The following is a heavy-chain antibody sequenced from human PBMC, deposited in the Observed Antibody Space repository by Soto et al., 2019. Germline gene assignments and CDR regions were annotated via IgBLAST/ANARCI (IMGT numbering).Heavy chain of an antibody. J-gene: IGHJ4*02. CDR1: GYSLTTHW. Sequence: GESLKISCEGSGYSLTTHWLHWVRQMPGKGLEWMGRIDPSQYNFNYTLSFQGHVTISADKSTSKAYRHWNSLEASNTAIYYCAVFRSSWFCGGRLDSWGPGGLVT. CDR3: AVFRSSWFCGGRLDS. CDR2: IDPSQYNF. V-gene: IGHV5-10-1*01. D-gene: IGHD6-13*01.